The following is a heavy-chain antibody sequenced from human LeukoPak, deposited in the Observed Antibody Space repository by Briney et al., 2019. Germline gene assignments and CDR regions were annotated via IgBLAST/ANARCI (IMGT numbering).Heavy chain of an antibody. CDR1: GFTFSSYG. J-gene: IGHJ4*02. CDR3: AREGKWELALDY. Sequence: GGSLRLSCAASGFTFSSYGMHWVRQAPGKGLEWVAFIRYDGSNKYYADSVKGRFTISRDNSKNTLYLQMNSLRAEDTAVYYCAREGKWELALDYWGQGTLVTVSS. V-gene: IGHV3-30*02. CDR2: IRYDGSNK. D-gene: IGHD1-26*01.